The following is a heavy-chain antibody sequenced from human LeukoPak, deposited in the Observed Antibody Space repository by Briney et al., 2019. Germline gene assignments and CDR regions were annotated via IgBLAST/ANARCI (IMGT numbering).Heavy chain of an antibody. CDR2: IYSGGSI. CDR3: ARVTWLSAAGTEGNFDY. V-gene: IGHV3-53*01. Sequence: AGGSLRLSCAASGFTVSSNYMSWVRQAPGKGLEWVSVIYSGGSIYYADSVKGRFTISRDNSKNTLYLQMDSLRAEDTAVYYCARVTWLSAAGTEGNFDYWGQGTLVTVSS. J-gene: IGHJ4*02. CDR1: GFTVSSNY. D-gene: IGHD6-13*01.